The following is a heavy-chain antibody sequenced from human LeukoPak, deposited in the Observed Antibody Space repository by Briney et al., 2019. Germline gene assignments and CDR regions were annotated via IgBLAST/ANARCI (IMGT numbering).Heavy chain of an antibody. CDR2: IYPGDSDT. CDR1: GYSFTSYW. V-gene: IGHV5-51*01. D-gene: IGHD4-23*01. Sequence: PGESLKISCKGSGYSFTSYWIGWVRQMPGKGLEWMGIIYPGDSDTRYSPSFQGQVTISADKSISTAYLQWSSLKASDTAMYYCARTKLSDYYYYYYMDVWGKGTTVTVSS. CDR3: ARTKLSDYYYYYYMDV. J-gene: IGHJ6*03.